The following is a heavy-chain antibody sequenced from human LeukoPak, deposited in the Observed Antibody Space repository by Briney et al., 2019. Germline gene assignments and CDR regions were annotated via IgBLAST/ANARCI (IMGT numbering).Heavy chain of an antibody. D-gene: IGHD3-10*01. V-gene: IGHV3-30*18. CDR2: ISYDGSNK. CDR3: AKDLLYYGSGSYYVDGY. J-gene: IGHJ4*02. CDR1: GFTFSSYG. Sequence: GGSLRLSCAASGFTFSSYGMHWVRQAPGKGLEWVAVISYDGSNKYYADSVKGRFTISRDNSRNTLYLQMNSLRAEDTAVYYCAKDLLYYGSGSYYVDGYWGQGTLVTVSS.